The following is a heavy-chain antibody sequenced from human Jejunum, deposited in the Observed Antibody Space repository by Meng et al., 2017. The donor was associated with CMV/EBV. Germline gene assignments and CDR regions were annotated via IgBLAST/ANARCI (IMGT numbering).Heavy chain of an antibody. J-gene: IGHJ6*02. V-gene: IGHV3-53*01. Sequence: SCPVSGFPVGPAFVAWVRPAPGKGPEWVSIIYNVGGTYYADSVRARFTISRDTSKNTVFLHMNNLRVDDTAVYYCARADLHTHMDVWGQGTTVTVSS. CDR3: ARADLHTHMDV. CDR2: IYNVGGT. CDR1: GFPVGPAF.